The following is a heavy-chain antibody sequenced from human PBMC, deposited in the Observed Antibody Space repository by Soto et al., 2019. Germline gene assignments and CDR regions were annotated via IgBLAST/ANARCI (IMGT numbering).Heavy chain of an antibody. J-gene: IGHJ6*02. CDR3: ASDCWGRYFIGRTSNCMVV. CDR2: IYYSGST. V-gene: IGHV4-30-4*02. Sequence: SETLSLTCTVSGGSISSGDYYWSWIRQPPGKGLEWIGYIYYSGSTYYNPSLKSRVTISVDTSKNQFTLKLSSVTAADTGVYYCASDCWGRYFIGRTSNCMVVWGQGTTVTVSS. D-gene: IGHD3-16*01. CDR1: GGSISSGDYY.